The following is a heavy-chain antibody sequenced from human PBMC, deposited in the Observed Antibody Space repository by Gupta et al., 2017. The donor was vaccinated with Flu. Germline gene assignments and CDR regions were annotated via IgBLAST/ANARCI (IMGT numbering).Heavy chain of an antibody. D-gene: IGHD2-2*01. J-gene: IGHJ6*02. V-gene: IGHV3-23*01. CDR1: GFTFSSYA. CDR3: AKANIQLLLRYYGMDV. CDR2: ISGSGGST. Sequence: EVQLLESGGGLVQPGGSLRLSCAASGFTFSSYAMSWVRQAPGKGLEWVSAISGSGGSTYYADSVKGRFTISRDNSKNTLYLQMNSLRAEDTAVYYCAKANIQLLLRYYGMDVWGQGTTVTVSS.